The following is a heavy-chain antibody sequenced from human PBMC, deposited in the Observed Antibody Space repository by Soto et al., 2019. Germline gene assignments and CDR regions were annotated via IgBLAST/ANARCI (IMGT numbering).Heavy chain of an antibody. CDR3: ANDGRPVYCNSPGCSATHFDY. CDR2: ISYDGDNE. J-gene: IGHJ4*02. Sequence: QVQLVESGGGVVQPGRSLRLSCAASGFTFSNYGMHWVRQAPGKGLEWVAIISYDGDNEYYADSVRGRFTISRDNSKNTLYLQTSSLRDEDKAVYYCANDGRPVYCNSPGCSATHFDYWGQGTLVTVSS. V-gene: IGHV3-30*18. D-gene: IGHD2-2*01. CDR1: GFTFSNYG.